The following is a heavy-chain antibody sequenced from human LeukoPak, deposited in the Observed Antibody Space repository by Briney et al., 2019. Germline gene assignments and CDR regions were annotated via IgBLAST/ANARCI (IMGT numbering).Heavy chain of an antibody. Sequence: GGSLRLSCAASGFTFSTYAMTWVRQAPGKGLVWVSRINSDGSITTYADSVKGRFTISRDNSKNTLYLQMNSLRAEDTAVYYCAKEVLTYYYGSGSYYNVKALDYWGQGTLVTVSS. CDR1: GFTFSTYA. CDR2: INSDGSIT. J-gene: IGHJ4*02. V-gene: IGHV3-74*01. D-gene: IGHD3-10*01. CDR3: AKEVLTYYYGSGSYYNVKALDY.